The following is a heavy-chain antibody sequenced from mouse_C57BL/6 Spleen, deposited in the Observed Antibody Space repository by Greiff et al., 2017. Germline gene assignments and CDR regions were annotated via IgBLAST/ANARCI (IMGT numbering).Heavy chain of an antibody. V-gene: IGHV1-80*01. CDR2: CYPGDGDT. CDR1: GYAFSSYW. D-gene: IGHD1-1*01. J-gene: IGHJ2*01. CDR3: ARERSLYYFGY. Sequence: VQLQESGAELVKPGASVKIFCKASGYAFSSYWMNWVKQRPGKGLEWIGQCYPGDGDTNYNGKFKGKATLTADRSSSTAYMQLSSLTSEDSAVAVCARERSLYYFGYWGQGTTLTVSS.